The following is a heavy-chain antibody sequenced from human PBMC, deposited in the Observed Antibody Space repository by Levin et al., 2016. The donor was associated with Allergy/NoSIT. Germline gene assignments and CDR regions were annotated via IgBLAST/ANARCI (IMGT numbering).Heavy chain of an antibody. Sequence: GESLKISCAASGFTFSSYAMHWVRQAPGKGLEWVAVISYDGSNKYYADSVKGRFTISRDNSKNTLYLQMNSLRAEDTAVYYCARVSGWVVVVGYLDYWGQGTLVTVSS. V-gene: IGHV3-30-3*01. CDR3: ARVSGWVVVVGYLDY. CDR1: GFTFSSYA. J-gene: IGHJ4*02. CDR2: ISYDGSNK. D-gene: IGHD2-2*01.